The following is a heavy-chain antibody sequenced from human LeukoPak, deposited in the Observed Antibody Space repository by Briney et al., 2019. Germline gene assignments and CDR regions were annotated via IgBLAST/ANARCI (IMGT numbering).Heavy chain of an antibody. CDR3: ARLAQLWFVSGFDY. Sequence: PSETLSLTCTVSGASISSGLYYWNCMRQPAGKGLEWLGRIQVSGGTTYNPSLKSRVTISLDTSKNQFSLKLSSVTAADTAVYYCARLAQLWFVSGFDYWGQGTLVTVSS. D-gene: IGHD5-18*01. J-gene: IGHJ4*02. CDR2: IQVSGGT. V-gene: IGHV4-61*02. CDR1: GASISSGLYY.